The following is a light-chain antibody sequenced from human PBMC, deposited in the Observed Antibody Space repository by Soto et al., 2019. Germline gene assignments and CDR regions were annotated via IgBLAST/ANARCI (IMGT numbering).Light chain of an antibody. CDR2: NNN. Sequence: QSVLTQPPSASGTPGQRVTLSCSGGSSNIGTNAVNWYQQLPGTAPKLLIYNNNQRPSGVPDRFSGSKSGTSASLAIGGLQSEDEADYYCAAWDDSLNGYVFGTGTKLTVL. CDR3: AAWDDSLNGYV. V-gene: IGLV1-44*01. J-gene: IGLJ1*01. CDR1: SSNIGTNA.